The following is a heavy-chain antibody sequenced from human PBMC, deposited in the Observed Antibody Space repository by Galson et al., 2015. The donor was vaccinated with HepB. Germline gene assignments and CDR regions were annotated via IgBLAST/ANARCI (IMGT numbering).Heavy chain of an antibody. CDR2: ISRTGTHI. D-gene: IGHD2-15*01. Sequence: SLRLSCAASGFTFSSSTMNWVRQAPGKGLEWVSFISRTGTHIYYADSVKGRFTISRDNAENSLYLQMNSLRAEDTAVYYCARGRQPGVGFFDSWGQGTLVTVSS. J-gene: IGHJ4*02. CDR1: GFTFSSST. V-gene: IGHV3-21*01. CDR3: ARGRQPGVGFFDS.